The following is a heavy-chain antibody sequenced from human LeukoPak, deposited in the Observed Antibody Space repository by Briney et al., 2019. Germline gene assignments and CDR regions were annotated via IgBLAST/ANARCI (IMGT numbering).Heavy chain of an antibody. V-gene: IGHV3-33*01. D-gene: IGHD3-10*01. J-gene: IGHJ4*02. Sequence: PGGSLRLSCAASGFTFSSYGMHWVRQAPGKGLEWVAVIWYDGSNKYYADSVKGRFTISRDNSKNTLYLQMNSLRAEDTAVYYCARDKNYGVGCFDYWGQGTLVTVSS. CDR1: GFTFSSYG. CDR2: IWYDGSNK. CDR3: ARDKNYGVGCFDY.